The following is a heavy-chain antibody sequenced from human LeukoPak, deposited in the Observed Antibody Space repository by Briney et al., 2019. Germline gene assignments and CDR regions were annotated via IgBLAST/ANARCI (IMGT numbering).Heavy chain of an antibody. CDR3: ARGWASSWYYFDF. CDR1: GGSMRNYY. CDR2: TYDSGSS. V-gene: IGHV4-59*01. Sequence: PSETLSPTCAVSGGSMRNYYWSWIRQPPGKGLEWIGYTYDSGSSSYNPSLRSRVSISIDTSKNQFSLNLSSVTAADTAVYYCARGWASSWYYFDFWGRGTLVTVSS. J-gene: IGHJ4*02. D-gene: IGHD2-2*01.